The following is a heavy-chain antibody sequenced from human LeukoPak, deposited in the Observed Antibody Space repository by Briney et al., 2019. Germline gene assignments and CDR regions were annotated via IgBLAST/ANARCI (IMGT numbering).Heavy chain of an antibody. CDR3: SRGTAYGDGFDL. D-gene: IGHD5-24*01. J-gene: IGHJ5*02. CDR1: GFTFSSYA. Sequence: GSLRLSCAASGFTFSSYAMSWIRQPPGKGLEWIGEINHSGSTNYNPSPKSRVTISVDTSKNQFSLKLSSVTPADTAVYYCSRGTAYGDGFDLWGQGTLVTVSS. CDR2: INHSGST. V-gene: IGHV4-34*01.